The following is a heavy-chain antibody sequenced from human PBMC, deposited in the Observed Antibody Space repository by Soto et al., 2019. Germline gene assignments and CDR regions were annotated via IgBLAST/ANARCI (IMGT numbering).Heavy chain of an antibody. Sequence: SETLSLTCTVSGDSISTSNYYWGWIRQPPGEGLEWIGHIFYSGGTYYNPSLKSRVTISVDTSKNQFSLKLNSITAADTAVYFCARRGGGDYLFDSWGQGMLVTVSS. V-gene: IGHV4-39*01. J-gene: IGHJ4*02. CDR2: IFYSGGT. D-gene: IGHD4-17*01. CDR3: ARRGGGDYLFDS. CDR1: GDSISTSNYY.